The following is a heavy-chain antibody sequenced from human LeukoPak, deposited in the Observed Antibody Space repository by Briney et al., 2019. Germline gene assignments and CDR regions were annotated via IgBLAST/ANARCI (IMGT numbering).Heavy chain of an antibody. J-gene: IGHJ4*02. V-gene: IGHV3-30*18. D-gene: IGHD2-21*02. CDR3: ANGKRRTYCGGDCYADY. Sequence: PGRSLRLSCAASGFTFSSYGMHWVRQAPGKGLEWVAVISYDGSNKYYADSVKGRFTISRDNSKNTLYLQMNSLRAEDTAVYYCANGKRRTYCGGDCYADYWGQGTLVTVSS. CDR1: GFTFSSYG. CDR2: ISYDGSNK.